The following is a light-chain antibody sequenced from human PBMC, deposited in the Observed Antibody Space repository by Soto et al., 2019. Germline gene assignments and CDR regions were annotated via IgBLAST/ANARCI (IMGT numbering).Light chain of an antibody. J-gene: IGKJ4*01. CDR1: QGIGVY. CDR2: AAS. Sequence: DIQMTQSPSSLSASLGDRVTITCRASQGIGVYLAWFQQKPGNAPKLLIYAASTFQSGVPSRFSGSGSGTDFSLTVSTLPPEDVETYYCQKYNSAPLTFGGGARVDIK. CDR3: QKYNSAPLT. V-gene: IGKV1-27*01.